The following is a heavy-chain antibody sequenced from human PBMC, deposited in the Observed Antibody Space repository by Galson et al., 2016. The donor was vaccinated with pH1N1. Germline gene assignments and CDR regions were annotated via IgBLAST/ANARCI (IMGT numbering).Heavy chain of an antibody. J-gene: IGHJ4*02. D-gene: IGHD5-24*01. CDR1: GGSFSNYQ. Sequence: SETLSLTCAVFGGSFSNYQWTWIRQSPGKGLEWIGEISHTGSTNYNPSLWSRLTISIDTSKSQFSLSLRSVSAEDTGIYYCARRGRWQQMGFWGQGTPVTVSS. V-gene: IGHV4-34*01. CDR2: ISHTGST. CDR3: ARRGRWQQMGF.